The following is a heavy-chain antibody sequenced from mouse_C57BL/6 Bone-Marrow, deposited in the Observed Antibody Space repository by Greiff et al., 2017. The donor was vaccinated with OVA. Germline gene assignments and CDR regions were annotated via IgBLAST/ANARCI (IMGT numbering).Heavy chain of an antibody. Sequence: QVQLQQPGAELVKPGASVKMSCKASGYTFTSYWITWVKQRPGQGLEWIGDIYPGSGSTNYNEKFKSKATLTVDTASSTASMQLSSLTSEDSAVYAGEKRAYSNIRAFAYWGQGTLVTVAA. CDR1: GYTFTSYW. D-gene: IGHD2-5*01. CDR3: EKRAYSNIRAFAY. V-gene: IGHV1-55*01. J-gene: IGHJ3*01. CDR2: IYPGSGST.